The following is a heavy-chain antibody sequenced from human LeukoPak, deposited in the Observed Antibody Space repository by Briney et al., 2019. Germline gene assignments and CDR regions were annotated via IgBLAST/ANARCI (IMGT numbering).Heavy chain of an antibody. J-gene: IGHJ5*02. CDR2: IYHSGNT. Sequence: PSETLSLTCTVSGYSISSGYYWGWIRQPPGKGLEWIANIYHSGNTYYNPSLKSRVTISVDTSRNQFSLKLSSVTAADTAVYYCALQPARRVSWFDPWGQGTLVTVSS. CDR3: ALQPARRVSWFDP. CDR1: GYSISSGYY. V-gene: IGHV4-38-2*02. D-gene: IGHD2-2*01.